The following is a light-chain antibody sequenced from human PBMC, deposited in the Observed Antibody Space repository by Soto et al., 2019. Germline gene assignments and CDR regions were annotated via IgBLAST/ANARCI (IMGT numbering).Light chain of an antibody. J-gene: IGKJ1*01. Sequence: EIVLTQSPAPLSLFPGERATLFCRASQDIGSTYVACYQQKYGRTPSLLIHAASSRGTDIPDRFSGRGSGADFTLTITSLEPEDFAVYYCQQYRSSPCTFGLGTKVDMK. CDR2: AAS. CDR3: QQYRSSPCT. CDR1: QDIGSTY. V-gene: IGKV3-20*01.